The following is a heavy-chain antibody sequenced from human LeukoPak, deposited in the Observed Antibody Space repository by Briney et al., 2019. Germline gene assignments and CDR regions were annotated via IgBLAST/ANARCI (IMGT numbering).Heavy chain of an antibody. CDR1: GGSISSGGYS. Sequence: PSETLSLTCAVSGGSISSGGYSWSWIRQPPGKGLEWIGYIYHSGSTYYNPSLKSRVTISVDRSKNQFSLKLSSVTAADTAVYYCARDARENDYGDEWPYGMDVWGQGTTVTVSS. CDR2: IYHSGST. D-gene: IGHD4-17*01. J-gene: IGHJ6*02. V-gene: IGHV4-30-2*01. CDR3: ARDARENDYGDEWPYGMDV.